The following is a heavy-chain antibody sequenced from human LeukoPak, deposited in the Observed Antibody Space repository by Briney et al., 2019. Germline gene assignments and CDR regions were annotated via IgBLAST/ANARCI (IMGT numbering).Heavy chain of an antibody. V-gene: IGHV4-39*01. CDR1: GGSISSSSYY. J-gene: IGHJ4*02. CDR2: IYYSGST. Sequence: PSETLSLTCTVSGGSISSSSYYWGWIRHPPGKGLEWIGSIYYSGSTYYNPSLKSRVTISVDTSKNQVSLRLSSVTAADTAVYYCASGHYDSSGYYYPFDYWGQGTLVTVSS. D-gene: IGHD3-22*01. CDR3: ASGHYDSSGYYYPFDY.